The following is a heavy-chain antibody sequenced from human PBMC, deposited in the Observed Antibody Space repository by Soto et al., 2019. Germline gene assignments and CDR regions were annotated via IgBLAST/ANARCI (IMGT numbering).Heavy chain of an antibody. Sequence: SVKVSCKASGGTFSRYGICWVRQAPGQGLEWMGGIIPISGTTNHAQKFQGRVTITADTSTNTAYMELSSLRSEDTAVYYCATSYDSSAYYYVPYFDYWGQGTLVTGLL. CDR2: IIPISGTT. D-gene: IGHD3-22*01. CDR1: GGTFSRYG. V-gene: IGHV1-69*06. CDR3: ATSYDSSAYYYVPYFDY. J-gene: IGHJ4*02.